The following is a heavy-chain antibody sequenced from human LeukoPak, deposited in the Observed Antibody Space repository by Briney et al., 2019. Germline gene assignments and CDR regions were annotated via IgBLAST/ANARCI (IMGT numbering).Heavy chain of an antibody. CDR3: AREGGGGYCSSTSCYIVSYYYYYMDV. V-gene: IGHV4-61*02. CDR1: GGSISSGSYY. D-gene: IGHD2-2*02. CDR2: IYTSGST. Sequence: PSETLSLTCTVSGGSISSGSYYWSWIRQPAGKGLEWIGRIYTSGSTNYNLSLKSRVTISVDTSENQFSLKLSSVTAADTAVYYCAREGGGGYCSSTSCYIVSYYYYYMDVWGKGTTVTVSS. J-gene: IGHJ6*03.